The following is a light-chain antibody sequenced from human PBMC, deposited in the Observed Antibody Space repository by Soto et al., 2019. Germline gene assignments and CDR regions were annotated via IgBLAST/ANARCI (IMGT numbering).Light chain of an antibody. CDR3: SSYTATSTL. V-gene: IGLV2-14*01. Sequence: QSVLTQPASVSGSPGQLISISCTGTSSDVGGYDYVSWYQHHPGKAPKLMIYEVSNRPSEVSNRFSGSKSGNTASLTISGLQAEDEAEYYCSSYTATSTLFGTGTKLTVL. J-gene: IGLJ1*01. CDR2: EVS. CDR1: SSDVGGYDY.